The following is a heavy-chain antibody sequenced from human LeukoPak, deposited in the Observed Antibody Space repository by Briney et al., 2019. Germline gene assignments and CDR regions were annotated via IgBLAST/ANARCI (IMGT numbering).Heavy chain of an antibody. CDR2: ISYDGSNK. CDR3: AKDHSSGWYVDY. D-gene: IGHD6-19*01. CDR1: GFTFSSYG. V-gene: IGHV3-30*18. Sequence: GGSLRLSCAASGFTFSSYGMHWVRPAPGKGLEWVAVISYDGSNKYYADSVKGRFTISRDNSKNTLYLQMNSLRAEDMAVYYCAKDHSSGWYVDYWGQGTLVTVSS. J-gene: IGHJ4*02.